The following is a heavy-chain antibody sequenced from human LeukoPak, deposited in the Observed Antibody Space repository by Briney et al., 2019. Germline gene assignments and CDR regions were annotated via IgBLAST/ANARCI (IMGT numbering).Heavy chain of an antibody. V-gene: IGHV3-30*03. Sequence: GGSLRLSCAASGFTFSDHLINWVRQAPGKGPEWVGLISRDGDNKFYADSLRGRFTISRDNSKNTLYLQMNSLRAEDTAVYYCAGDLEGYYYYGMDVWGQGTTVTVSS. CDR3: AGDLEGYYYYGMDV. J-gene: IGHJ6*02. CDR1: GFTFSDHL. CDR2: ISRDGDNK.